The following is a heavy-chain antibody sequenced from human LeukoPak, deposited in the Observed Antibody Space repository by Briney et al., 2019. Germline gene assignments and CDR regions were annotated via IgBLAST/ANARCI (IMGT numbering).Heavy chain of an antibody. CDR2: ISGSGGST. CDR3: AKAEGYCSGGSCYPFFDY. CDR1: GFTFSSYA. D-gene: IGHD2-15*01. J-gene: IGHJ4*02. V-gene: IGHV3-23*01. Sequence: GGSLRLSCAASGFTFSSYAISWVRQAPGKGLEWVSAISGSGGSTYYADSVKGRLTISRDNSKNTLYLQMNSLRAEDTAVYYCAKAEGYCSGGSCYPFFDYWGQGTLVTVSS.